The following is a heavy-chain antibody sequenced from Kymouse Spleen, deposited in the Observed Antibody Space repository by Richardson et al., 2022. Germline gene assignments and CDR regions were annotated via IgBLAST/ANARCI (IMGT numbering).Heavy chain of an antibody. J-gene: IGHJ4*02. CDR3: ARGDYITMVRGVPHYFDY. D-gene: IGHD3-10*01. V-gene: IGHV4-39*01. Sequence: QLQLQESGPGLVKPSETLSLTCTVSGGSISSSSYYWGWIRQPPGKGLEWIGSIYYSGSTYYNPSLKSRVTISVDTSKNQFSLKLSSVTAADTAVYYCARGDYITMVRGVPHYFDYWGQGTLVTVSS. CDR2: IYYSGST. CDR1: GGSISSSSYY.